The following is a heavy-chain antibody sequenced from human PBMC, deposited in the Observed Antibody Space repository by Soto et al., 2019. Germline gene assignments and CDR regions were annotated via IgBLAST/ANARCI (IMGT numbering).Heavy chain of an antibody. D-gene: IGHD6-6*01. CDR1: GFTFSGSA. J-gene: IGHJ4*02. CDR2: IRSKANSYAT. CDR3: TRGHKQLVDY. V-gene: IGHV3-73*01. Sequence: EVQLVESGGGLVQPGGSLKLSCAASGFTFSGSAMHWVRQASGKGLEWVGRIRSKANSYATAYAASVKGRFTISRDDSKNTAYLKMNSLKTEDTAVYYCTRGHKQLVDYWGQGTLVTVSS.